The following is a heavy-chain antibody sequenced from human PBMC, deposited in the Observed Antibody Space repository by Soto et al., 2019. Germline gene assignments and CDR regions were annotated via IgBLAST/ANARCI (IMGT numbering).Heavy chain of an antibody. V-gene: IGHV4-39*01. CDR3: ARQAEGGYNYGY. Sequence: SETLSLTCTVSGGSISSSSYYWGWIRQPPGKGLEWIGSIYYSGSTYYNPSLKSRVTISVDTSKNQFSLKLSSVTAADTAVYYCARQAEGGYNYGYWGQGTLVTVS. CDR1: GGSISSSSYY. D-gene: IGHD5-12*01. J-gene: IGHJ4*02. CDR2: IYYSGST.